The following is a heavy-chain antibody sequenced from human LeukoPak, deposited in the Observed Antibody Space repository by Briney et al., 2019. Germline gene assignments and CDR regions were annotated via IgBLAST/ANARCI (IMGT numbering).Heavy chain of an antibody. CDR3: ARCKTYGSGSYCYYGMDV. V-gene: IGHV3-53*01. J-gene: IGHJ6*02. CDR1: EFTVSSNY. CDR2: IYSGGTT. Sequence: SGGSLRLSCAASEFTVSSNYMTCVRHAPGKGLEWVSDIYSGGTTYYADSVKGRFTISRDNSKNTLYLQMNSLRAEDTDVYYCARCKTYGSGSYCYYGMDVWGQGTTVTVSS. D-gene: IGHD3-10*01.